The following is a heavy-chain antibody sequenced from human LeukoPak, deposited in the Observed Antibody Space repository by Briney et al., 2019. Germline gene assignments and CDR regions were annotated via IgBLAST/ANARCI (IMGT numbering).Heavy chain of an antibody. CDR1: GFTFSSYW. CDR2: INSDGSST. V-gene: IGHV3-74*01. Sequence: GGSLRLSCAASGFTFSSYWMHWVRQAPGKGLVWVSRINSDGSSTSYADSVRGRFSISRDNAKNTLCLQMNSLRAEDTAVYYCARGLSGYASSLGYWGQGTLVTVSA. CDR3: ARGLSGYASSLGY. J-gene: IGHJ4*02. D-gene: IGHD6-6*01.